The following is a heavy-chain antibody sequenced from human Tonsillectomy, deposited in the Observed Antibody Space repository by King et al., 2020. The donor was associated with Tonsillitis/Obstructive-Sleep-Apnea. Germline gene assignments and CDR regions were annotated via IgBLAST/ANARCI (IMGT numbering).Heavy chain of an antibody. D-gene: IGHD4-23*01. Sequence: VQLVQSGGGLVKPGGSLRLSCAASGFTFSSYTMNWVRQAPGEGLEWVSSISSSSTYIYNADSVKGRFTISRDNAKSSLYLQMNSLRAEDTAVYYCARDRDYGGHHNWHFDLWGRGTLVTVSS. CDR2: ISSSSTYI. J-gene: IGHJ2*01. V-gene: IGHV3-21*01. CDR1: GFTFSSYT. CDR3: ARDRDYGGHHNWHFDL.